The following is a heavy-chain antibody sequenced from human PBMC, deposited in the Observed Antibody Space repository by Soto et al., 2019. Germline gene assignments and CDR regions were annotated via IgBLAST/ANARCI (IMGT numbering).Heavy chain of an antibody. V-gene: IGHV1-69*13. Sequence: SVKVSCKASGGTFSSYAISWVRQAPGQGLEWMGGIIPIFGTANYAQKFQGRVTITADESTSTAYMELSSLRSEDTAVYYCASLVVAAMDYYYGMDVWGQGTTVTVSS. CDR2: IIPIFGTA. CDR3: ASLVVAAMDYYYGMDV. J-gene: IGHJ6*02. CDR1: GGTFSSYA. D-gene: IGHD2-15*01.